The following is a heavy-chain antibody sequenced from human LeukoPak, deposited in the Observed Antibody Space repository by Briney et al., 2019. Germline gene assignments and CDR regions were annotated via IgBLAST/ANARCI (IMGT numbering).Heavy chain of an antibody. V-gene: IGHV3-30-3*01. J-gene: IGHJ4*02. CDR2: ISYDGSNR. D-gene: IGHD1-20*01. CDR3: ARFSGYNWNDPFDY. CDR1: GFTFSSYA. Sequence: PGRSLRLSCAASGFTFSSYAMHWVRQAPGKGLERVAVISYDGSNRYYADSVKGRFTISRDNSKNTLYLQMNSLRAEDTAVYYCARFSGYNWNDPFDYWGQGTLVTVSS.